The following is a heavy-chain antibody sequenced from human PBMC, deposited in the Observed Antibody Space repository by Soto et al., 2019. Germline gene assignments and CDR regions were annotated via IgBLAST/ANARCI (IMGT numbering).Heavy chain of an antibody. CDR3: ARANCSSTSCYSHNWFDP. D-gene: IGHD2-2*01. CDR1: GYTFTSYG. CDR2: ISAYLGIA. V-gene: IGHV1-18*01. Sequence: ASLKVSCKASGYTFTSYGISWVRQAPGQGLEWMGRISAYLGIANYAQKFQGRVTITADTSTSTAYMELSSLRSDDTAVYYCARANCSSTSCYSHNWFDPWLHGTLVTVSS. J-gene: IGHJ5*02.